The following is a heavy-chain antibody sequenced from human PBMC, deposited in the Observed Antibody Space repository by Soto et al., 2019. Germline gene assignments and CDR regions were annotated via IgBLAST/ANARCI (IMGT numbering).Heavy chain of an antibody. CDR3: AKDQDNTDYYWSFDL. J-gene: IGHJ2*01. V-gene: IGHV3-23*01. CDR1: GFKFRKFA. CDR2: MSERSGPP. Sequence: GSLRLSLSSCGFKFRKFAMSWVRQAPGKGLEWVSGMSERSGPPLYADSVKGRFTISRDNSKSTLYLEMNNLRPEDTAVYYCAKDQDNTDYYWSFDLWGRGTPVTVSS. D-gene: IGHD4-17*01.